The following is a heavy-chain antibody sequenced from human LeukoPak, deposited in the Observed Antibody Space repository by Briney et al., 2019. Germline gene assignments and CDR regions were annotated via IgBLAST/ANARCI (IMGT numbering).Heavy chain of an antibody. Sequence: GGSLRLSCAASGFIFSSHAMSWARQAPGKGLEWVSAISDNVLSTYYADSVKGRFTISRDNSKNTLSLQVSSLRAEDTAIYYCAKGLKTAVGPYKGYHYYMDVWGKGTTVTVSS. J-gene: IGHJ6*03. CDR2: ISDNVLST. V-gene: IGHV3-23*01. CDR3: AKGLKTAVGPYKGYHYYMDV. D-gene: IGHD5-18*01. CDR1: GFIFSSHA.